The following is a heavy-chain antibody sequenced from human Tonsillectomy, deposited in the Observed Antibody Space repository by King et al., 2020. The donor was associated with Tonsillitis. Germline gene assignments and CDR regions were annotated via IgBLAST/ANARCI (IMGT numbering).Heavy chain of an antibody. CDR1: GFTFSRYA. CDR3: AKDFYRVPTIFDS. D-gene: IGHD5-12*01. Sequence: VQLVESGGGLVQPGGSLRLSFAASGFTFSRYAMNWVRQAPGKGLEWVAAVSGSGDSTDYAVSVKGRFPISRDNSKNTVSLEMNSLRAEDTAVYYCAKDFYRVPTIFDSWGQGTLVTVSS. CDR2: VSGSGDST. V-gene: IGHV3-23*04. J-gene: IGHJ4*02.